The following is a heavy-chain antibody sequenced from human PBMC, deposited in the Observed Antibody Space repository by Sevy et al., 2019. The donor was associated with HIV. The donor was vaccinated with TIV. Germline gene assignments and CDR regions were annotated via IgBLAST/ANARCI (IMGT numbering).Heavy chain of an antibody. V-gene: IGHV3-48*02. CDR2: VTISGGAV. CDR3: ARDPFTH. Sequence: GGSLRLSCVASGYSFTSYAMNWVRQAPGKGLEWISYVTISGGAVSYADSVKGRFTVYRDNAKKSLYLQMNSLRDDDTALYYCARDPFTHWGQGTLVTVSS. J-gene: IGHJ4*02. CDR1: GYSFTSYA.